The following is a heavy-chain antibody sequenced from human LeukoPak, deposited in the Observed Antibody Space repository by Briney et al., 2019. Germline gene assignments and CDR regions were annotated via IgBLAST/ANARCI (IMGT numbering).Heavy chain of an antibody. V-gene: IGHV1-2*02. J-gene: IGHJ3*02. CDR1: GYTFTGYY. CDR3: ARKTDYDAFDI. D-gene: IGHD3-16*01. Sequence: GASVKVSCKASGYTFTGYYIHWVRQAPGQGLDWMGWINPKNGGTNNAQNFQGRVTMTRDTSISTAYMELSRLKSDDTAVYYCARKTDYDAFDIWGQGTMVTVSS. CDR2: INPKNGGT.